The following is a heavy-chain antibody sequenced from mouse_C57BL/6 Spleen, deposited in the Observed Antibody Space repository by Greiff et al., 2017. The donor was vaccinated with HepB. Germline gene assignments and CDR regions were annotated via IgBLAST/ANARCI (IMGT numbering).Heavy chain of an antibody. CDR1: GYSITSGYY. CDR2: ISYDGSN. J-gene: IGHJ4*01. CDR3: ARDWDDYAMDY. Sequence: EVQLVESGPGLVKPSQSLSLTCSVTGYSITSGYYWNWIRQFPGNKLEWMGYISYDGSNNYNPSLKNRISITRDTSKNQFFLKLNSVTTEDTATYYCARDWDDYAMDYWGQGTSVTVSS. V-gene: IGHV3-6*01. D-gene: IGHD4-1*01.